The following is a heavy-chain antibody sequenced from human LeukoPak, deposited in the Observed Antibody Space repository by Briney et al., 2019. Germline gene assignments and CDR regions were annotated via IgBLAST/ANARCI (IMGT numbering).Heavy chain of an antibody. D-gene: IGHD2-2*01. CDR3: GVYGVVAYYYYYIDV. J-gene: IGHJ6*03. CDR2: MNPNSANT. Sequence: GASVKLSCKASGYTFTSYDIIWVRHATGQGLEWMGWMNPNSANTGYAQKVQVTVTITAATSTDTAYMELMSLEAEDTAFYYCGVYGVVAYYYYYIDVWGKGTTVTVSS. V-gene: IGHV1-8*02. CDR1: GYTFTSYD.